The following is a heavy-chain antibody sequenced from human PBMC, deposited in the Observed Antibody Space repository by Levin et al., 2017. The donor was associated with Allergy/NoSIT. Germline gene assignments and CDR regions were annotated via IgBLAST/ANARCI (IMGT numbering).Heavy chain of an antibody. Sequence: RGESLKISCAASGFTFSSYWMHWVRQAPGKGLVWVSRINSDGSSTSYADSVKGRFTISRDNAKNTLYLQMNSLRAEDTAVYYCARAFQYSSSSGEFDYWGQGTLVTVSS. CDR3: ARAFQYSSSSGEFDY. J-gene: IGHJ4*02. CDR1: GFTFSSYW. CDR2: INSDGSST. V-gene: IGHV3-74*01. D-gene: IGHD6-6*01.